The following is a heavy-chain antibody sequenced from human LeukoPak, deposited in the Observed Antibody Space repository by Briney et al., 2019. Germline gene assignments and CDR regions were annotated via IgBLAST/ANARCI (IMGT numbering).Heavy chain of an antibody. Sequence: GGSLRLSCAASGFTFSSYWMSWVRQAPGKGLEWVAHIKQDGSEKYYVDPVKGRFTISRDNAKNSLYLQMNSLRAEDTAVYYCARGGYGYVYLDYWGQGTLVTVSS. J-gene: IGHJ4*02. CDR2: IKQDGSEK. V-gene: IGHV3-7*01. CDR1: GFTFSSYW. CDR3: ARGGYGYVYLDY. D-gene: IGHD3-16*01.